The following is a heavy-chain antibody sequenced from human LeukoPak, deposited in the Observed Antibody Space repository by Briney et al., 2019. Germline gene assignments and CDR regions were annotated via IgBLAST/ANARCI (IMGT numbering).Heavy chain of an antibody. CDR3: ARDDYGDLQYFEN. CDR2: INPNDGGT. Sequence: ASVKVSCKASGYTFTDYFLHWVRQAPGQELEWMGWINPNDGGTLHAQKFQGRVTMTRDSSITTAYMELNGLRSDDTAVYYCARDDYGDLQYFENWGQGTLVTVSS. J-gene: IGHJ4*02. V-gene: IGHV1-2*02. CDR1: GYTFTDYF. D-gene: IGHD4-17*01.